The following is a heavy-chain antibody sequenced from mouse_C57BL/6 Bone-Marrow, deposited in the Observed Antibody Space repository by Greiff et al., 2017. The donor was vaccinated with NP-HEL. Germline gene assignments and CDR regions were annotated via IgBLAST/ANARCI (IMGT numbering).Heavy chain of an antibody. CDR1: GFTFSDYY. Sequence: EVKLMESEGGLVQPGSSMKLSCTASGFTFSDYYMAWVRQVPEKGLEWVANINYDGSSTYYLDSLKSRFIISRDNAKNILYLQMSSLKSEDTATYYCARLDDYDWALYAMDYWGQGTSVTVSS. J-gene: IGHJ4*01. CDR2: INYDGSST. CDR3: ARLDDYDWALYAMDY. D-gene: IGHD2-4*01. V-gene: IGHV5-16*01.